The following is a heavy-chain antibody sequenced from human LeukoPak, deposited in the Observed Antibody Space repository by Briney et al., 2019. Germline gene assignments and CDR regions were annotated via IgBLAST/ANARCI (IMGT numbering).Heavy chain of an antibody. CDR1: GFTFSTYA. V-gene: IGHV3-30*04. CDR3: ARARSSYGYGDAFDI. J-gene: IGHJ3*02. Sequence: GGSLRLSCAASGFTFSTYAMHWVRQAPGKGLEWVAVISYDGSSKYYADSVKGRFTISRDNSKNTLYLQMNSLRAEDTAVYYCARARSSYGYGDAFDIWGQGTIVTVSS. D-gene: IGHD5-18*01. CDR2: ISYDGSSK.